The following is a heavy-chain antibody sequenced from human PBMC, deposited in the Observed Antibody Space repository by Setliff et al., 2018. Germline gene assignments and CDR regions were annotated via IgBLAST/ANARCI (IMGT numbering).Heavy chain of an antibody. V-gene: IGHV1-69*05. CDR2: TIPMFGTT. Sequence: ASVKVSCKASGYTFTNYYIHWVRQAPGQGLEWMGGTIPMFGTTNYARKFQGRVTIITDESTSTAYMQLSSLGSEDTAVYYGVREGVDSRSSTDYRYYMDVWGKGTTVTVS. CDR3: VREGVDSRSSTDYRYYMDV. J-gene: IGHJ6*03. CDR1: GYTFTNYY. D-gene: IGHD3-22*01.